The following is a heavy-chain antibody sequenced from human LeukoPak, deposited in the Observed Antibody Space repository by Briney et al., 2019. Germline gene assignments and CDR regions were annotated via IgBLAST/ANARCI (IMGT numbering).Heavy chain of an antibody. Sequence: PGGSLRLSCAASGFTFSSYSMNWVRQAPGKGLEWVSSISSSSSYIYYADSVKGRFTISRDNAKNSLYLQMNSLRAEDTAVYYCARDPGGYSFGGYYYMDVWGKGTTVTVSS. CDR1: GFTFSSYS. D-gene: IGHD5-18*01. CDR3: ARDPGGYSFGGYYYMDV. V-gene: IGHV3-21*01. CDR2: ISSSSSYI. J-gene: IGHJ6*03.